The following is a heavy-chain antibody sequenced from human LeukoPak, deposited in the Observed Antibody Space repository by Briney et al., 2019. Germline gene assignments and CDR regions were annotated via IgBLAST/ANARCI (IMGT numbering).Heavy chain of an antibody. J-gene: IGHJ6*02. D-gene: IGHD6-19*01. CDR2: IYSGGST. CDR1: GFTVSSNY. V-gene: IGHV3-66*01. Sequence: PGGSLRLFCAASGFTVSSNYMSWIRQAPGKGLEWVSVIYSGGSTYYADSVKGRFTISRDNYKNTLYLQMNSLRAEDTAVYYCASPSLIAVAGTYYYGMDVWGQGTTVTVSS. CDR3: ASPSLIAVAGTYYYGMDV.